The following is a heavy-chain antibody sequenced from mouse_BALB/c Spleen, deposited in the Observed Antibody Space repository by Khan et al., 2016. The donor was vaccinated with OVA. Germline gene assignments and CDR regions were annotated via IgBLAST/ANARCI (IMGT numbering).Heavy chain of an antibody. J-gene: IGHJ3*01. Sequence: QVQLQQPGAELVKPGTSVKLSCKASGYNFTSYWINWVKLRPGQGLEWIGHIYPGSGSTNYDENFKSKATLTVDTSSSTAYMQLSSLASGDSALFSRARRDCYGSGVAHWGQGTLVTVSA. CDR1: GYNFTSYW. V-gene: IGHV1-55*01. CDR3: ARRDCYGSGVAH. CDR2: IYPGSGST. D-gene: IGHD1-1*01.